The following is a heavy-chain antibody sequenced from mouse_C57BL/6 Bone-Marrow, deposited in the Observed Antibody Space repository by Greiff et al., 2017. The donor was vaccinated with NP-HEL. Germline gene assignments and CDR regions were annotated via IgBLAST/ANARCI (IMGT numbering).Heavy chain of an antibody. V-gene: IGHV1-64*01. D-gene: IGHD2-4*01. Sequence: QVQLQQPGAELVKPGASVKLSCKASGYTFTSYWMHWVKQRPGQGLEWIGMIHPNSGSTNYNEKFKSKATLTVDKSSSTAYMQLSSLTSEDAAVYGCAGDYPYYAMDYWGQGTSVTVSS. CDR2: IHPNSGST. J-gene: IGHJ4*01. CDR1: GYTFTSYW. CDR3: AGDYPYYAMDY.